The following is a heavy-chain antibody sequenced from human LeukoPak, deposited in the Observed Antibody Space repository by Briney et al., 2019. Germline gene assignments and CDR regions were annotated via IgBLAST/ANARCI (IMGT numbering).Heavy chain of an antibody. CDR1: GFTFSSYG. V-gene: IGHV3-33*01. J-gene: IGHJ4*02. CDR3: ARDSRRYYGSGSYPDY. D-gene: IGHD3-10*01. CDR2: IWHDGSNK. Sequence: GGSLRLSCAAPGFTFSSYGMHWVRQAPGKGLEWVAVIWHDGSNKYYADSVKGRFTISRDNSKNTLYLQMNSLRAEDTAVYYCARDSRRYYGSGSYPDYWGQGNLVTVSS.